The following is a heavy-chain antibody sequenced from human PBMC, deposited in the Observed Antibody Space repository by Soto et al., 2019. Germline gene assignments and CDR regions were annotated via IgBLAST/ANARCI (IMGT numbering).Heavy chain of an antibody. J-gene: IGHJ5*02. CDR3: AHDYLGYCSSTSCNWFDP. CDR1: GFSLSNTRMG. Sequence: SGPTLVNPTETLTLTCTVSGFSLSNTRMGVNWIRQPPGKALEWLAHIFSNDEKSYSISLKSRLTISKDTSKNQVVLTMTNMDPVDTATYYFAHDYLGYCSSTSCNWFDPWGQGTLVTVSS. D-gene: IGHD2-2*01. V-gene: IGHV2-26*01. CDR2: IFSNDEK.